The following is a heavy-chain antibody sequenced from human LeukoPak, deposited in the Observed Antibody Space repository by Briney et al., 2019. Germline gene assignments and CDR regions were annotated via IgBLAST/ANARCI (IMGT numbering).Heavy chain of an antibody. CDR1: GFTFSSYA. CDR2: ISGSGGST. CDR3: AKDRYSSSWYGSFDY. D-gene: IGHD6-13*01. J-gene: IGHJ4*02. V-gene: IGHV3-23*01. Sequence: GGSLRLSCAASGFTFSSYAMSWVRQAPGKGLEWVSAISGSGGSTYYAVSVKGRFTISRDNSKNTLYLQMNSLRAEDTAVYYCAKDRYSSSWYGSFDYWGQGTLVTVSS.